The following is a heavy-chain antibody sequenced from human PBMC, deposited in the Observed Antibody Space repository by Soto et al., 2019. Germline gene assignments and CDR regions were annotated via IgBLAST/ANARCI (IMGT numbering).Heavy chain of an antibody. Sequence: QEQLVQSGAEVKKHGSSVKVSCKASGGIFSSYAISWVRQAPGQGLEWMGGIIPIFGTANYAQKFQGRVTLTADESTNTAYMDLSSLKSEDTAIYYCARGGSGYVWFNEYWGQGTLVTVSS. CDR1: GGIFSSYA. J-gene: IGHJ4*02. CDR2: IIPIFGTA. V-gene: IGHV1-69*01. CDR3: ARGGSGYVWFNEY. D-gene: IGHD3-22*01.